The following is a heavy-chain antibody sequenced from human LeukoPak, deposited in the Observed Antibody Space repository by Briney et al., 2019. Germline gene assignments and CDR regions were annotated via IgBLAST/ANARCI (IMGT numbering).Heavy chain of an antibody. J-gene: IGHJ4*02. V-gene: IGHV4-59*02. Sequence: SETLSLTCTVSRGSVSSYYWSWIRQPPGKGLEWIGYISYSGSTNYNPSLKSRVIISIDTSENQLSLKLRSVTAADTAVYYCARSIAVAGPVFDYWGQGTLVTVSS. D-gene: IGHD6-13*01. CDR2: ISYSGST. CDR1: RGSVSSYY. CDR3: ARSIAVAGPVFDY.